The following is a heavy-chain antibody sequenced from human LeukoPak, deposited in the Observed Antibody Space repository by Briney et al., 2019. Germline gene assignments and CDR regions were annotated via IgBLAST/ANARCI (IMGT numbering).Heavy chain of an antibody. J-gene: IGHJ4*02. D-gene: IGHD6-6*01. V-gene: IGHV4-34*01. CDR2: TNHSGST. CDR3: AREYSSSDD. CDR1: GGSFSGYY. Sequence: SETLSLTCAVYGGSFSGYYWSWIRQPPGKGLEWIGETNHSGSTNYNPSLKSRVTISVDTSKNQFSLKLSSVTAADTAVYYCAREYSSSDDWGQGTLVTVSS.